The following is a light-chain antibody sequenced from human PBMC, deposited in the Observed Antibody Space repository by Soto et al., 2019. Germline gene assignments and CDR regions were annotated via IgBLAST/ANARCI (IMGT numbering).Light chain of an antibody. J-gene: IGLJ2*01. Sequence: QSVLTQPPSVSAAPGQKVTISCSGSSSNLGNNNVCWYQQLPGTAPKLLIYDNSNRPSGIPDRFSGSKSGTSATLGITGLQTGDEADYYCGAWDSSLSAVVFGGGTKLTVL. V-gene: IGLV1-51*01. CDR3: GAWDSSLSAVV. CDR1: SSNLGNNN. CDR2: DNS.